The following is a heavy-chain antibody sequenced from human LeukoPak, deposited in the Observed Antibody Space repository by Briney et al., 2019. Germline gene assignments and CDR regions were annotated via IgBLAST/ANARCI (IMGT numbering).Heavy chain of an antibody. Sequence: SETLSLTCTVSGGSISSYYWSWIRQPPGKGLEWIGYIYYSGSTNYNPSLKSRVTISVDTSKNQFSLTLSSVTAADTAVYYCARVNGDYAFDYWGQGTLVTVSS. CDR3: ARVNGDYAFDY. D-gene: IGHD4-17*01. V-gene: IGHV4-59*01. J-gene: IGHJ4*02. CDR2: IYYSGST. CDR1: GGSISSYY.